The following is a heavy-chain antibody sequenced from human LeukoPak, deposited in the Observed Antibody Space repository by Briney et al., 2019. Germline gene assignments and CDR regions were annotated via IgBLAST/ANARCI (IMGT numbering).Heavy chain of an antibody. CDR2: IYHSGST. V-gene: IGHV4-38-2*01. CDR3: ARLSPVGAT. J-gene: IGHJ4*02. CDR1: GYSISSGYY. Sequence: SETLSLTCAVSGYSISSGYYWGWIRQPPGKGLEWIGSIYHSGSTYYNPSLESRVTISVDTSKNQFSLKLSSVTAADTAVYYCARLSPVGATWGQGTLVTVSS. D-gene: IGHD1-26*01.